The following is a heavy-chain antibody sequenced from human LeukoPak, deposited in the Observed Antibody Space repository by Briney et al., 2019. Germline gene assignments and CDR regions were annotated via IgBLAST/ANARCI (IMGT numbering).Heavy chain of an antibody. CDR1: GGSISSYY. Sequence: SETLSLTCTVSGGSISSYYWSWIRQPAGKGLEWIGRIYTSGSTNYNPSLKSRVTISADKSKNQFSLKLSSVTAADTAVYYCARGYSSSWYSDYWGQGTLVTVSS. CDR2: IYTSGST. J-gene: IGHJ4*02. V-gene: IGHV4-4*07. CDR3: ARGYSSSWYSDY. D-gene: IGHD6-13*01.